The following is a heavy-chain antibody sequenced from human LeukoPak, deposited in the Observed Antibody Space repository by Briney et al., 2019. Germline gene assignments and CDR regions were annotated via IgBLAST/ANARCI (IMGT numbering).Heavy chain of an antibody. J-gene: IGHJ4*02. D-gene: IGHD2-15*01. Sequence: PGGSLRLSCEASGFTFSSYAMHWVRRAPGKGLEWVAVISVDGRDKHHVDSVKGRFTISRDNSKSTLYLQMNSLRGDDTAVYFCARDVEGSAKYYFDYRGQGTLVTVSS. V-gene: IGHV3-30*04. CDR3: ARDVEGSAKYYFDY. CDR1: GFTFSSYA. CDR2: ISVDGRDK.